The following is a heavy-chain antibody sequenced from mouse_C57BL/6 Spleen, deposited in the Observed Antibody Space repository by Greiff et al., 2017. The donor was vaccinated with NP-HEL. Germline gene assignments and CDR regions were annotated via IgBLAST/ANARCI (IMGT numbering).Heavy chain of an antibody. J-gene: IGHJ2*01. V-gene: IGHV1-59*01. CDR3: ARSGVTLDY. CDR1: GYTFTSYW. Sequence: QVQLQQPGAELVRPGTSVKLSCKASGYTFTSYWMHWVKQRPGQGLEWIGVIDPSDSYTNYNQKFKGKATLTVDTSSSTAYMQLSSLTSEDSAVYYCARSGVTLDYWGKGTTLTVSS. CDR2: IDPSDSYT. D-gene: IGHD2-5*01.